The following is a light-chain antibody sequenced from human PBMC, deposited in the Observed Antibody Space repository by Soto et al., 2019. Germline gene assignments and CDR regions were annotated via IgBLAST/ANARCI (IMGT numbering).Light chain of an antibody. CDR2: DAS. Sequence: QTPSTLSASVGDEVTITCRASQTISRWLAWYQQKPGRAPKLLIYDASTLESGVPSRFSGSGSETEFTLTISRLQPDDFATYFCHSRAFGQGTRLEI. CDR1: QTISRW. V-gene: IGKV1-5*01. J-gene: IGKJ5*01. CDR3: HSRA.